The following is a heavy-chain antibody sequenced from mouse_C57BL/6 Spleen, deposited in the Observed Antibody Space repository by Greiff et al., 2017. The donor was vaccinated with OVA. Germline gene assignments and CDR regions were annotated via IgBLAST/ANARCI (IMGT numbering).Heavy chain of an antibody. CDR2: IRNKANGYTT. CDR1: GFTFTDYY. D-gene: IGHD1-3*01. Sequence: EVKVVESGGGLVQPGGSLSLSCAASGFTFTDYYMSWVRQPPGKALEWLGFIRNKANGYTTEYSASVKGRFTISRDNSQSILYLQMNALRAEDSATYYCARYSSSWYFGVWGTGTTVTVSS. V-gene: IGHV7-3*01. J-gene: IGHJ1*03. CDR3: ARYSSSWYFGV.